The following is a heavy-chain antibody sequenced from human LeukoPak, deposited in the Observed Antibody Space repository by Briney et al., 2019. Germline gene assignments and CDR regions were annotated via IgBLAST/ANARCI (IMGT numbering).Heavy chain of an antibody. CDR3: ARESYYYGSGAYDP. CDR1: GFIISDYY. V-gene: IGHV3-11*01. CDR2: SSTSGSTI. D-gene: IGHD3-10*01. J-gene: IGHJ5*02. Sequence: GGSLRLSCAASGFIISDYYMSWIRQAPGKGLEWGSYSSTSGSTISYADTVKSRFTISRDNAKNSLYLQMNSLRAEDTAVYYCARESYYYGSGAYDPWGQGTLVTVSS.